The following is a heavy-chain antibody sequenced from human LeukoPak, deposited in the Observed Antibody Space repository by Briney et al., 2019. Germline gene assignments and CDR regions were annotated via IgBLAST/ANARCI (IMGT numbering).Heavy chain of an antibody. CDR3: ARSVVVVAATASWFDP. CDR1: GGSISSYY. Sequence: SXTLXLTCTVSGGSISSYYWSWIRQPPGKGLEWIGYIYYSGSTNYNPSLKSRVTISVDTSKNQFSLKLSSVTAADTAVYYCARSVVVVAATASWFDPWGQGTLVTVSS. V-gene: IGHV4-59*01. J-gene: IGHJ5*02. CDR2: IYYSGST. D-gene: IGHD2-15*01.